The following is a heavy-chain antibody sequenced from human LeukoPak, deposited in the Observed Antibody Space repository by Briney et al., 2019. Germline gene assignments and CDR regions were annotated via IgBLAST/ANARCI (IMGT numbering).Heavy chain of an antibody. Sequence: SETLSLTCTVSGGSISSGDYYWSWIRQPPGKGLEWIGYIYYSGSTYYNPSLKSRVTIPVDTSKNQFSLKLSSVTAADTAVYYCARDRAGSFDYWGQGTLVTVSS. CDR1: GGSISSGDYY. CDR2: IYYSGST. CDR3: ARDRAGSFDY. D-gene: IGHD6-13*01. V-gene: IGHV4-30-4*01. J-gene: IGHJ4*02.